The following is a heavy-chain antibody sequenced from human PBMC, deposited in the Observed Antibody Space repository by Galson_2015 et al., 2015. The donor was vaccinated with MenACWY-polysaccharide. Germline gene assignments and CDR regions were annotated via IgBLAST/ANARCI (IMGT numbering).Heavy chain of an antibody. CDR3: AKDRASYGALDY. J-gene: IGHJ4*02. V-gene: IGHV3-23*01. CDR2: LSAGGSTT. D-gene: IGHD4-17*01. Sequence: SLRLSCAASGFTFRSYGMSWVRQAPGKGLEWVSNLSAGGSTTYYADSVKGRFSISRDSPKNSLFLQMNSLRAEDTATYYCAKDRASYGALDYWGQGTLVTVSS. CDR1: GFTFRSYG.